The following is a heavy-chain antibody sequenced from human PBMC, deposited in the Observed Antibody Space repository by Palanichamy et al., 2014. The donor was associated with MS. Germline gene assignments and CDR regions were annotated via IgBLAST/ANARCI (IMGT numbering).Heavy chain of an antibody. V-gene: IGHV1-18*01. CDR1: GYSFNIFG. CDR2: ISGYNGNT. D-gene: IGHD2-8*01. J-gene: IGHJ6*02. CDR3: ARDLDNGMDV. Sequence: QVQLVQSGPEVKKPGASVRVSCKASGYSFNIFGISWVRQAPGQGLEWMGWISGYNGNTNYEKKFQGRVTMTTDTSTNTAYLDMKSLRSDDTAVYFCARDLDNGMDVWGQGTTVTVSS.